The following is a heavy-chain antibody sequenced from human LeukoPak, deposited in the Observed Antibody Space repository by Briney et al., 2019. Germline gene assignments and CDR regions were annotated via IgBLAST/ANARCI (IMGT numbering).Heavy chain of an antibody. V-gene: IGHV5-51*01. D-gene: IGHD3-22*01. CDR1: GYSFTSYW. CDR2: IYPGDSDT. Sequence: GEPLKISCKGSGYSFTSYWIGWVRQMPGKGLEWMGIIYPGDSDTRYSPSFQGQVTISADKSISTAYLQWSSLKPSDTAMYYCARPRHYDSSGFHGYFDYWGQGNLVTVSS. J-gene: IGHJ4*02. CDR3: ARPRHYDSSGFHGYFDY.